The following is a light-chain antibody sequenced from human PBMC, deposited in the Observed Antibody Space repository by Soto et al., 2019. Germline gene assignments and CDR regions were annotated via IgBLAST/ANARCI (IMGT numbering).Light chain of an antibody. V-gene: IGLV2-8*01. J-gene: IGLJ1*01. CDR2: EVS. CDR3: SSYAGSSYV. Sequence: QSALTQPASVSGSPGQSITISCTGTSSDVGGYNYVSWYQQHPGKAPKLMIYEVSKRPSGVPDRFSGSKSGNTASLTVSGLQAEDEADYYCSSYAGSSYVFGTGTKVTVL. CDR1: SSDVGGYNY.